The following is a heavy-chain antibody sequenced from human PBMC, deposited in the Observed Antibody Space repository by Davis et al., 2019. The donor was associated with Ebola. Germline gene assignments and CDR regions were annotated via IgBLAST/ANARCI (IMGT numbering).Heavy chain of an antibody. J-gene: IGHJ4*02. CDR3: AKDQRV. Sequence: GESLKISCAASGFTFSSHSMNWVRQAPGKGLEWISYISDTGHDIHYADSVKGRFTISRDNSKNTLYLQMNSLRAEDTALYYCAKDQRVWGQGTLVTVSS. CDR2: ISDTGHDI. V-gene: IGHV3-48*01. CDR1: GFTFSSHS.